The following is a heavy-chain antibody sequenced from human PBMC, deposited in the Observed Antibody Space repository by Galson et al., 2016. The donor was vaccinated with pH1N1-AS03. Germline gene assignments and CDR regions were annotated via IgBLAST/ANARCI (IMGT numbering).Heavy chain of an antibody. J-gene: IGHJ6*02. CDR1: GFTFSNFG. Sequence: SLRLSCAASGFTFSNFGMHWVRQTPDKGLEWVAVIWNDGSDKYYVDSVRGRFTISRDNSKNTLFLQMNSRRAEDTAVYYCAKGYTSGGGSFLMDVWGQGTTVTVSS. V-gene: IGHV3-33*06. D-gene: IGHD5-12*01. CDR2: IWNDGSDK. CDR3: AKGYTSGGGSFLMDV.